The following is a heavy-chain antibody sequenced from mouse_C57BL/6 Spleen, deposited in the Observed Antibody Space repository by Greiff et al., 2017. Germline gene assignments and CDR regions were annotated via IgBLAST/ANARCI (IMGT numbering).Heavy chain of an antibody. CDR3: AREVHTTVVKRDY. J-gene: IGHJ4*01. CDR2: IDPSDSYT. D-gene: IGHD1-1*01. Sequence: VQLQQPGAELVKPGASVKLSCKASGYTFTSYWMQWVKQRPGQGLEWIGEIDPSDSYTNYNQKFKGKATLTVDTSSSTAYMQLSSLTSEDSAVYYCAREVHTTVVKRDYWGQGTSVTVSS. V-gene: IGHV1-50*01. CDR1: GYTFTSYW.